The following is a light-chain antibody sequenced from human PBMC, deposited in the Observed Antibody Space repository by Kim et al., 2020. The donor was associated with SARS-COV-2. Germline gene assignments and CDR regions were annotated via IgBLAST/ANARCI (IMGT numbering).Light chain of an antibody. V-gene: IGKV3-11*01. CDR1: QSVNRY. Sequence: EIVLTQSPASLSLSPGERATLSCRASQSVNRYLAWYQQKPGQAPRLLIYDASNRATGIPARFSGSGSGTDFSLTINSLEPEDFAVYYCQQRINWPLTFGGGTKVDIK. CDR2: DAS. CDR3: QQRINWPLT. J-gene: IGKJ4*01.